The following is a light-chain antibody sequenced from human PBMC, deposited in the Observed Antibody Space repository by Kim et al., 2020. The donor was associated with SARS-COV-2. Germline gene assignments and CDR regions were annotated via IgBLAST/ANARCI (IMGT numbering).Light chain of an antibody. Sequence: VALGQTVRITCQGDSLRSYYASWYQQKPGQAPVLVIYGKNNRPSGIPDRFSGSSSGNTASLTITGAQAEVEADYYCNSRDSSGNVVFGGGTQLTVL. J-gene: IGLJ2*01. CDR3: NSRDSSGNVV. V-gene: IGLV3-19*01. CDR1: SLRSYY. CDR2: GKN.